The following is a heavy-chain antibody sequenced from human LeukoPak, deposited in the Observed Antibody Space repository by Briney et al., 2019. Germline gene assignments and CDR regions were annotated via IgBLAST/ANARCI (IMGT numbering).Heavy chain of an antibody. D-gene: IGHD3-22*01. J-gene: IGHJ4*02. CDR2: IYYSGST. CDR1: GGSISSYY. CDR3: AREFLPEGYYDSSGYDY. V-gene: IGHV4-59*06. Sequence: SETLSLTCTVSGGSISSYYWSWIRQPPGKGLEWIGYIYYSGSTYYNPSLKSRVTISVDTSKNQFSLKLSSVTAADTAVYYCAREFLPEGYYDSSGYDYWGQGTLVTVSS.